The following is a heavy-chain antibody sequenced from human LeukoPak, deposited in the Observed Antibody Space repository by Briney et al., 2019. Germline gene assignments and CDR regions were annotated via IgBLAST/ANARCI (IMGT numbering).Heavy chain of an antibody. V-gene: IGHV3-23*01. CDR3: AKDRVVVAATTFDS. CDR1: GFTFTNYA. CDR2: ISGSGGTT. Sequence: GGSLRLSCAASGFTFTNYAMSWVRQAPGKGLQWVSGISGSGGTTYYADSVKGRLTISRDNAKNTLYLQMNSLRAEDTAVYFCAKDRVVVAATTFDSWGQGTLVTVSS. J-gene: IGHJ4*02. D-gene: IGHD2-15*01.